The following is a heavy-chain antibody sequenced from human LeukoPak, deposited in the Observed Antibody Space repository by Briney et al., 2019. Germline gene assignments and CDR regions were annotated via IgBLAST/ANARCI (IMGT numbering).Heavy chain of an antibody. J-gene: IGHJ1*01. CDR3: ARGGDSDAAEYFQH. CDR2: ISAYNGNT. Sequence: ASVKVSCKASGYTFTSYGISWVRQAPGQGLEWMGWISAYNGNTNYAQKLQGRVTMTTDTSASTAYMELRSLRSGDTAVYYCARGGDSDAAEYFQHWGQGTLVTVSS. CDR1: GYTFTSYG. V-gene: IGHV1-18*04. D-gene: IGHD2-21*02.